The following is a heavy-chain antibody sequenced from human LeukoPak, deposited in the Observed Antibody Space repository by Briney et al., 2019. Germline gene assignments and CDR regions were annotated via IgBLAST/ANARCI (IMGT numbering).Heavy chain of an antibody. CDR2: INTDGSST. V-gene: IGHV3-74*01. D-gene: IGHD3-9*01. J-gene: IGHJ4*02. CDR3: EVLTGYYGG. CDR1: GFIFSSSW. Sequence: GGSLRLSCAAAGFIFSSSWMHWVRQVAGGGLVWASGINTDGSSTGYADSVKGRFTIPRDNARDTVYLQMNSLGAEDTAVYYCEVLTGYYGGWGQGALVTVSS.